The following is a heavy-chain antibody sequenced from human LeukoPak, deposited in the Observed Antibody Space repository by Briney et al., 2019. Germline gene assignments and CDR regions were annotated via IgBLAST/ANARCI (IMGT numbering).Heavy chain of an antibody. CDR3: ARDRMATITRYFDL. Sequence: GTLSLTCAVSGGSISSSNWWSWVRQAPGKGLEWVSSISSSSSYIYYADSVKGRFTISRDNAKNSLYLQMNSLRAEDTAVYYCARDRMATITRYFDLWGRGTLVTVSS. CDR2: ISSSSSYI. J-gene: IGHJ2*01. CDR1: GGSISSSN. D-gene: IGHD5-24*01. V-gene: IGHV3-21*01.